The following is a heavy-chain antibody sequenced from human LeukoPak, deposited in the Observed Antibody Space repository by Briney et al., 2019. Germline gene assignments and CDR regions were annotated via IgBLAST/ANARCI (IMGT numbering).Heavy chain of an antibody. J-gene: IGHJ5*02. V-gene: IGHV4-39*01. CDR2: IYYSGST. CDR3: ARLIPYYDFWSGSNWFDP. CDR1: GGSISSSSYY. D-gene: IGHD3-3*01. Sequence: SETLSLTCTVSGGSISSSSYYWGWIRQPPGKGLEWIGSIYYSGSTYYNPSLKSRVTISVDTSKNQFSLKLSSVTAADTAAYYCARLIPYYDFWSGSNWFDPWGQGTLVTVSS.